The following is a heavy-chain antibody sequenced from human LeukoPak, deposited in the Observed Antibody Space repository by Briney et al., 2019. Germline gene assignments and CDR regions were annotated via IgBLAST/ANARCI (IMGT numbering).Heavy chain of an antibody. J-gene: IGHJ6*02. V-gene: IGHV3-30*18. CDR3: AKDLGQLGYYYYYYGMDV. CDR2: ISYDGSNK. D-gene: IGHD6-13*01. CDR1: GFTFSSYG. Sequence: GGSLRLSCAASGFTFSSYGMHLVRQAPGKGLEWVAVISYDGSNKYYADSVKGRFTISRDNSKNTLYLQMNSLRAEDTAVYYCAKDLGQLGYYYYYYGMDVWGQGTTVTVSS.